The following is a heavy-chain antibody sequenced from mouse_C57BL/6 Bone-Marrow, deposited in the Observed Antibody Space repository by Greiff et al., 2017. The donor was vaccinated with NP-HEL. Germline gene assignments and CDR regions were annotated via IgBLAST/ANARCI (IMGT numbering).Heavy chain of an antibody. CDR2: IYPGGGYT. Sequence: VQLQQSGAELVRPGPSVKMSCKASGYTFTNYWIGWAKQRPGHGLEWIGDIYPGGGYTNYNEKFNGKATLTADKTSSTAYMQCSSLTSEDSAIYYCAMEIYYCGSSLDYWGQGTTLTVSS. D-gene: IGHD1-1*01. CDR3: AMEIYYCGSSLDY. J-gene: IGHJ2*01. CDR1: GYTFTNYW. V-gene: IGHV1-63*01.